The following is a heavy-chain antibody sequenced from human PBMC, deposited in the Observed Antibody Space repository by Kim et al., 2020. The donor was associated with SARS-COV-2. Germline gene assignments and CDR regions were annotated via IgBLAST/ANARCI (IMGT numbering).Heavy chain of an antibody. CDR1: GFTVSSNY. CDR2: IYSGGST. J-gene: IGHJ5*02. V-gene: IGHV3-66*01. CDR3: ARESSGSGFAAWFDP. D-gene: IGHD6-19*01. Sequence: GGSLRLSCAASGFTVSSNYMSWVRQAPGKGLEWVSVIYSGGSTYYADSVKGRFTISRDNSKNTLYLQMNSLRAEDTAVYYCARESSGSGFAAWFDPWGQGTLVTVSS.